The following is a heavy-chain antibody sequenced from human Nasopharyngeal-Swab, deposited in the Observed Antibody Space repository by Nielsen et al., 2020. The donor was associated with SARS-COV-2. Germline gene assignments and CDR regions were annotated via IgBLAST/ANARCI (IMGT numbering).Heavy chain of an antibody. CDR3: ARDGEYYYGSGSYADY. D-gene: IGHD3-10*01. Sequence: WSRRRPGKGLEWVAVIWYDGSNKYYADSVKGRFTISRDNSKNTLYLQMNSLRAEDTAVYYCARDGEYYYGSGSYADYWGQGTLVTVSS. CDR2: IWYDGSNK. V-gene: IGHV3-33*01. J-gene: IGHJ4*02.